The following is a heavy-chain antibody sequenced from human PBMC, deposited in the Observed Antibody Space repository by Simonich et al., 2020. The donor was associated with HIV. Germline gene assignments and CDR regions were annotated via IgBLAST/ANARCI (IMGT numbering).Heavy chain of an antibody. CDR3: ARENYYGSASYYNDALDI. CDR1: GGTFSSYG. Sequence: QVQLVQSGAEVKKPGSSVKVSCKASGGTFSSYGINWVRQAPGQGLGWMGGIIPIVGKPNYAQKVQGRVTITADKSTSTAYMELSSLRSEDTAVYYCARENYYGSASYYNDALDIWGQGTMVTVSS. D-gene: IGHD3-10*01. J-gene: IGHJ3*02. V-gene: IGHV1-69*10. CDR2: IIPIVGKP.